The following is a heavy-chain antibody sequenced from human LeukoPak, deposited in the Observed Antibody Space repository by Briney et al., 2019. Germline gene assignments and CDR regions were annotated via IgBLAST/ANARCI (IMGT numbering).Heavy chain of an antibody. CDR1: GFTFSSYA. CDR3: AKISYYDILTGYPPYYFDY. Sequence: GGSLRLSCAASGFTFSSYAMSWARQAPGKGLEWVSAISGSGGSTYYADSVKGRFTISRDNSKNTLYLQMNSLRAEDTAVYYCAKISYYDILTGYPPYYFDYWGQGTLVTVSS. D-gene: IGHD3-9*01. J-gene: IGHJ4*02. V-gene: IGHV3-23*01. CDR2: ISGSGGST.